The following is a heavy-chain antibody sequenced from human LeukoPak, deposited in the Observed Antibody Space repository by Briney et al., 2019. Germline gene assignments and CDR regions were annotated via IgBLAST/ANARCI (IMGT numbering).Heavy chain of an antibody. V-gene: IGHV3-7*03. J-gene: IGHJ4*02. D-gene: IGHD1-26*01. CDR2: ISQDQITK. Sequence: GGSLRLSCAASGFSFSDSWMGWVRQTPEKGLEGVAKISQDQITKYYLGSVNGRFTVSRDNAKNSLFLQMNSLRAEDTAVYFCARDPEWGALDYWGQGTLVTVSS. CDR3: ARDPEWGALDY. CDR1: GFSFSDSW.